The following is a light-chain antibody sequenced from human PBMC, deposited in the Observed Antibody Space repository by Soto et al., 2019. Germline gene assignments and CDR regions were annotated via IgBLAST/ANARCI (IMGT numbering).Light chain of an antibody. Sequence: QSVLTQPPSVSGAPGQGVTISCTGIRSNLGAGYDVHWYQQLPGTAPKLLIYGNTNRPSGVPDRFSASKSGTSASLAITGLQDEDEADYYCQSYDNSLSGFYLFGTGTKVTVL. CDR2: GNT. J-gene: IGLJ1*01. CDR3: QSYDNSLSGFYL. CDR1: RSNLGAGYD. V-gene: IGLV1-40*01.